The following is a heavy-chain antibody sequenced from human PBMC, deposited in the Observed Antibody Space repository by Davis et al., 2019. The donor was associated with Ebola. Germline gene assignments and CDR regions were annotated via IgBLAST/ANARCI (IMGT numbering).Heavy chain of an antibody. D-gene: IGHD2-15*01. CDR1: GYTFTSYY. CDR3: ARARVGEYYFDY. CDR2: INPSGGST. J-gene: IGHJ4*02. V-gene: IGHV1-46*01. Sequence: ASVKVSCKASGYTFTSYYMHWVRQAPGQGLEWMGIINPSGGSTSYSQKFQGRVTMTRDTSTSTVYMELSSLRSEDTAVYYCARARVGEYYFDYWGQGTLVTVSS.